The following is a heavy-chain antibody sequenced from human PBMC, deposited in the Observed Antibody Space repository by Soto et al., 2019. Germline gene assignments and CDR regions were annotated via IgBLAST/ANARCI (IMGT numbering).Heavy chain of an antibody. Sequence: ASVKVSCKASGYTFTSYGISWGRQAPGQGLEWMGWISAYNGNTNYEQRLPGRVTMTTDTSIKTAYMDLRSLRSDDTAVSYCAKESKWYSPSSRSYYYSMDVWGEGTTVTVSS. J-gene: IGHJ6*04. D-gene: IGHD6-6*01. CDR3: AKESKWYSPSSRSYYYSMDV. CDR2: ISAYNGNT. V-gene: IGHV1-18*04. CDR1: GYTFTSYG.